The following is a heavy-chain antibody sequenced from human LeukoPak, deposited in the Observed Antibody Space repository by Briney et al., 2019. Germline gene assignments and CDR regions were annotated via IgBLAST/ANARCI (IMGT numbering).Heavy chain of an antibody. CDR1: RYTFSGYS. CDR2: INPNSGVT. D-gene: IGHD1-20*01. CDR3: ARDASNWSAFDS. V-gene: IGHV1-2*06. J-gene: IGHJ5*01. Sequence: ASVKVSCKASRYTFSGYSMHWVRQAPGQGLEWMGRINPNSGVTYYAQKFQGRVTMTSDTSITTAYMELSSLTSDDTATYYCARDASNWSAFDSWGQGTLVIVSS.